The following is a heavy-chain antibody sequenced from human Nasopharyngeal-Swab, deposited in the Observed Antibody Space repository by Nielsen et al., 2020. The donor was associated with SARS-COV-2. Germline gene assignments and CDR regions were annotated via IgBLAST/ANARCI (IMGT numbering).Heavy chain of an antibody. Sequence: SETLSLTCAVYGGSFSGYYWSWIRQPPGKGLEWIGEINHSGSTNYNPSLKSRVTISVDTSKNQFSLKLSSVTAADTAVYYCARGRYEYYYDSSGYYSDCYYMDVWGKGTTVTVSS. J-gene: IGHJ6*03. D-gene: IGHD3-22*01. CDR1: GGSFSGYY. CDR2: INHSGST. CDR3: ARGRYEYYYDSSGYYSDCYYMDV. V-gene: IGHV4-34*01.